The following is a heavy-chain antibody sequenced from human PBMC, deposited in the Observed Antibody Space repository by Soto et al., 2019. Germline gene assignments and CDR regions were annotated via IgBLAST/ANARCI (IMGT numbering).Heavy chain of an antibody. CDR1: GYTFTGYY. D-gene: IGHD2-15*01. V-gene: IGHV1-2*04. Sequence: ASVKVSFKASGYTFTGYYMHWLRQAPGQGLEWMGWINPNSGGTNYAQKFQGWVTMTRDTSISTAYMELSRLRSDDTAVYYWARGVTTTPSPSFDYWGQGTLVTVSS. J-gene: IGHJ4*02. CDR2: INPNSGGT. CDR3: ARGVTTTPSPSFDY.